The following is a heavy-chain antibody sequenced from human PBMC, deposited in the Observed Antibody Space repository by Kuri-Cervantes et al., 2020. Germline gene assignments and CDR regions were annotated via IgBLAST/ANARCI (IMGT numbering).Heavy chain of an antibody. CDR1: GFTFSSHG. Sequence: GGSLRLSCAASGFTFSSHGMHWVRQAPGKGLEWVAVISYDGSNKHYADSVKGRFTISRDNSKNTLYVQMNSLRDEDTAVYYCARAFGSFDYWGQGTLVTVSS. D-gene: IGHD3-10*01. V-gene: IGHV3-30*03. J-gene: IGHJ4*02. CDR3: ARAFGSFDY. CDR2: ISYDGSNK.